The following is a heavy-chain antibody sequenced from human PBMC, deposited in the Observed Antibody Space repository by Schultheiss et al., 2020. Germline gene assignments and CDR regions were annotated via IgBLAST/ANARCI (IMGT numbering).Heavy chain of an antibody. CDR2: IYYSGST. J-gene: IGHJ6*02. CDR3: ARIDPYYYYGMDD. Sequence: SETLSLTCTVSGGSISSYYWSWIRQPPGKGLEWIGYIYYSGSTNYNPSLKSRVTISVDTSKNQFSLKLSSVTAADTAVYYCARIDPYYYYGMDDWGRGTTVTVSS. CDR1: GGSISSYY. V-gene: IGHV4-59*08.